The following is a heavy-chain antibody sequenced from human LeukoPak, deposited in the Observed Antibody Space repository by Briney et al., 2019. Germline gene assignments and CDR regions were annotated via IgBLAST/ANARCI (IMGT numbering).Heavy chain of an antibody. D-gene: IGHD3-22*01. CDR2: ISGSGGST. J-gene: IGHJ3*02. V-gene: IGHV3-23*01. CDR1: GFTFSSYA. Sequence: GGSLRLSCAASGFTFSSYAMSWVRQAPGKGLEWVSAISGSGGSTYYADSVKGRFTISRDNSKNTLYLQMSRLRADKTAVYSCAKPPYYYDSTGYYYIDAFDIWGQGTMVTVSS. CDR3: AKPPYYYDSTGYYYIDAFDI.